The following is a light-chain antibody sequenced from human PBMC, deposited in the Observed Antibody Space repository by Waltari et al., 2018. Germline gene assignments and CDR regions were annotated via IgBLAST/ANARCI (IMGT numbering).Light chain of an antibody. CDR1: QSISNY. Sequence: DIVLTQSPATLSLSPGDRAPLSCRSSQSISNYLAWYQQKPCQAPRLLIYDASNRATGIPGRFSGSGSGTDFTLTISSLEPEDFAVYYCHQRSIWPNTFGLGTKLEIK. V-gene: IGKV3-11*01. CDR3: HQRSIWPNT. CDR2: DAS. J-gene: IGKJ2*01.